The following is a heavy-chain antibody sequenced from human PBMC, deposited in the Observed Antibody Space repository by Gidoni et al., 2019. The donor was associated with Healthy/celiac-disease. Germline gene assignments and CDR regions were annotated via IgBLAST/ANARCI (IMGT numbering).Heavy chain of an antibody. D-gene: IGHD2-2*02. CDR3: ARDGCSSTSCYTGNWFDP. V-gene: IGHV1-2*02. CDR1: GYTFTGSY. J-gene: IGHJ5*02. CDR2: INPNSGGT. Sequence: QVQLVQSGAEVKKPGASVKVSCKASGYTFTGSYMHWVRQAPGQGLEWMGWINPNSGGTNYAQKFQGRVTMTRDTSISTAYMELSRLRSDDTAVYYCARDGCSSTSCYTGNWFDPWGQGTLVTVSS.